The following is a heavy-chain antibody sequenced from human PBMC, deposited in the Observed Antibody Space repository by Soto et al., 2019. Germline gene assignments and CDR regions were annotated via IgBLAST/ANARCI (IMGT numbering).Heavy chain of an antibody. CDR1: GFTFTSSA. D-gene: IGHD4-4*01. CDR3: AGDLYSNYRSYYYGMDV. Sequence: SVKVSCKASGFTFTSSAMQWVRQARGQRLEWIGWIVVGSGNTNYAQKFQERVTITRNMSTSTAYMELSSLRSEDTAVYYCAGDLYSNYRSYYYGMDVWGQGTTVTVSS. J-gene: IGHJ6*02. CDR2: IVVGSGNT. V-gene: IGHV1-58*02.